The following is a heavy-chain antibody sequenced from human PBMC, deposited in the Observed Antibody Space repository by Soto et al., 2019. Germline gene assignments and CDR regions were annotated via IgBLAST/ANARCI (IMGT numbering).Heavy chain of an antibody. CDR2: IYYSGST. J-gene: IGHJ6*02. CDR3: ARGNPLGYYGMDV. D-gene: IGHD7-27*01. V-gene: IGHV4-30-4*01. CDR1: PGSFSSSTYY. Sequence: SETLSLTCSVSPGSFSSSTYYWSWIRHPPGKGLEWIGYIYYSGSTYYNPSLKSRVTISVDTSKNQFSLKLSSVTAADTAVYYCARGNPLGYYGMDVWGQGITVTVSS.